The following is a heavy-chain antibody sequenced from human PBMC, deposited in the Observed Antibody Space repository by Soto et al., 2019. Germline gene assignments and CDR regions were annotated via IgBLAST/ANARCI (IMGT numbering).Heavy chain of an antibody. V-gene: IGHV4-59*02. Sequence: PSETLSLTCTVSSSSVSSYYWNWIRQSPGKGLEWIGYIYYSGYTNYNPSLKGRITISVDTSKNQFSLKLSSVTPADTAVYYCAGGGMTTVPYWGQGTLVTVSS. CDR1: SSSVSSYY. J-gene: IGHJ4*02. CDR2: IYYSGYT. D-gene: IGHD4-17*01. CDR3: AGGGMTTVPY.